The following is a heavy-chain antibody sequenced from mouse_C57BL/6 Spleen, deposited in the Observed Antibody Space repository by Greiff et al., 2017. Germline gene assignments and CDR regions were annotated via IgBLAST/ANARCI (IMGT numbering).Heavy chain of an antibody. V-gene: IGHV1-82*01. J-gene: IGHJ3*01. CDR3: ARDGNSAWFAY. CDR2: LYPGDGDT. D-gene: IGHD2-1*01. Sequence: QVQLQQSGPELVKPGASVTISCKASGYAFSSSWMNWVKQRPGKGLEWIGRLYPGDGDTNYNGKFKGKATLTADKSSSTAYMQLSSLTSEDSAVYFCARDGNSAWFAYWGQGTLVTVSA. CDR1: GYAFSSSW.